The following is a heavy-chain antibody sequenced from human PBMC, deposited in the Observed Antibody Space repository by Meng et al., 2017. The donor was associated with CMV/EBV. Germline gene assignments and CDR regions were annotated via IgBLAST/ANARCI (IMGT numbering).Heavy chain of an antibody. CDR1: GGSVRSGSYY. D-gene: IGHD3-3*01. CDR2: IYYSGST. Sequence: SETLSLTCTVSGGSVRSGSYYWSWIRQPPGKGLEWIGYIYYSGSTNYNPSLKSRVTISVDTSKNQFSLKLSSVTAADTAVYYCARGPLPSITIFGVVTPKYYFDYWGQGTLVTVSS. CDR3: ARGPLPSITIFGVVTPKYYFDY. J-gene: IGHJ4*02. V-gene: IGHV4-61*01.